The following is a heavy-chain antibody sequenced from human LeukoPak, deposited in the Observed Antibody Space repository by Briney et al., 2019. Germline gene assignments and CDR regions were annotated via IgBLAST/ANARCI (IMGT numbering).Heavy chain of an antibody. Sequence: QPGGSLRLSCAASGFTFSSYWMSWVRQAPGKGLEWVANIKQDGSEKYYVDSVKGRFTISRDNAKNSLYLQMNSLRAEDTAVYYCARDQDAFGGGYYGMDVWGQGTTVTVSS. V-gene: IGHV3-7*04. CDR2: IKQDGSEK. D-gene: IGHD3-10*01. CDR1: GFTFSSYW. J-gene: IGHJ6*02. CDR3: ARDQDAFGGGYYGMDV.